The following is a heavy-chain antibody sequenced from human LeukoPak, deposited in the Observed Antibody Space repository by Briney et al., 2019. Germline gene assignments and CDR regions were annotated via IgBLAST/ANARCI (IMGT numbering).Heavy chain of an antibody. V-gene: IGHV3-7*01. D-gene: IGHD2-2*02. CDR1: GLTFSSYW. Sequence: GGSLRLSCAASGLTFSSYWMSWVRQAPGKGLEWVANIKQDGSEKYYVDSVKGRFTISRDNAKNSLYLQMNSLRAEDTAVYYCARVIDCSSTSCYTAKWFDPWGQGTLVTVSS. CDR2: IKQDGSEK. CDR3: ARVIDCSSTSCYTAKWFDP. J-gene: IGHJ5*02.